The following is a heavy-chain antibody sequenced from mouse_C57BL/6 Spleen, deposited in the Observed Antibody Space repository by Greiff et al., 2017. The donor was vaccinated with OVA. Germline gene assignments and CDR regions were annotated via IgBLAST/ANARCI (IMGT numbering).Heavy chain of an antibody. Sequence: QVQLKESGAELVRPGTSVKVSCKASGYAFTNYLIEWVKQRPGQGLEWIGVINPGSGGTNYNEKFKGKATLTADKSSSTAYMQLSSLTSEDSAVYFCARSSSNYAFDYWGQGTTLTVSS. CDR1: GYAFTNYL. D-gene: IGHD2-5*01. CDR2: INPGSGGT. J-gene: IGHJ2*01. V-gene: IGHV1-54*01. CDR3: ARSSSNYAFDY.